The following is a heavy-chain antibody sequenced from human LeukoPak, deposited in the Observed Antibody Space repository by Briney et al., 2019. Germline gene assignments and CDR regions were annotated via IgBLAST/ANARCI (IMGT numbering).Heavy chain of an antibody. CDR3: AKEGDRSGWYQFDY. CDR1: GFTFSSYA. D-gene: IGHD6-19*01. J-gene: IGHJ4*02. V-gene: IGHV3-23*01. CDR2: ITGSDSAT. Sequence: GGSLRLSCAASGFTFSSYAMSWVRQAPGKGLEWVSAITGSDSATYYADSVKGRFTISRDNSKNTLHLQMNSLRAEDTAVYYCAKEGDRSGWYQFDYWGQGTLVSVSS.